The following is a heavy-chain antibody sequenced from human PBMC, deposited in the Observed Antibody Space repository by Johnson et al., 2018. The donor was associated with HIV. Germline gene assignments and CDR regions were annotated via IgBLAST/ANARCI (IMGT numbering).Heavy chain of an antibody. CDR2: INWNGGST. J-gene: IGHJ3*02. Sequence: EVQLVESGGGAVRPGGSLRLSCVVSGFTFEDYGMSWVRQAPGKGLEWVSAINWNGGSTTYADSVKGRFIISRDNAKNSLYLQMNSLRAGDTAVYYCARRADAFDIWGQGTMVTVSS. V-gene: IGHV3-20*04. CDR3: ARRADAFDI. CDR1: GFTFEDYG.